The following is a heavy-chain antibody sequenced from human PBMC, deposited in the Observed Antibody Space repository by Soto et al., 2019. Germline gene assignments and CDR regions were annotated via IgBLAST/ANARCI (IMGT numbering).Heavy chain of an antibody. Sequence: QVQLVQSGAEVKKPGASVKVSCKASGYTFTSYGISWVRQAPGQGLEWMGWISAYNGNTNYAQKLQGRVTMTTDTSSSTDYMGLRSLSSDDTDVYYCAGAYGSGSRPKVDYWGQGSLVTVYS. J-gene: IGHJ4*02. V-gene: IGHV1-18*01. CDR3: AGAYGSGSRPKVDY. CDR1: GYTFTSYG. D-gene: IGHD3-10*01. CDR2: ISAYNGNT.